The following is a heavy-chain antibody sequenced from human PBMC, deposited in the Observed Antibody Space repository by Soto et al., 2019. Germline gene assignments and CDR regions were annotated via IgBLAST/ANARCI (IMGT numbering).Heavy chain of an antibody. CDR1: GGSISGGEYY. Sequence: QVQLQESGPGLVKPSETLSLTCTVSGGSISGGEYYWSWIRQPPGQGLEWIGYIHHRGSAYYNPSLGSRLTKSLDAFKNHCSLKLSSVTAVYSAVYYCARGLEPEYGEWNYFDQWGQGKLVIVSS. CDR2: IHHRGSA. D-gene: IGHD4-17*01. J-gene: IGHJ4*02. CDR3: ARGLEPEYGEWNYFDQ. V-gene: IGHV4-30-4*01.